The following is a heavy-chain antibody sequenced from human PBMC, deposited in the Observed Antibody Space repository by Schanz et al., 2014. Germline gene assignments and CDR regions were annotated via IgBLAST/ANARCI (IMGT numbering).Heavy chain of an antibody. J-gene: IGHJ6*02. CDR1: GFTFSTYA. V-gene: IGHV3-23*01. CDR2: ISSSGSYI. Sequence: EVQLLDSGGGLVQPGGSLRLSCAASGFTFSTYAMNWVRQAPGKGLEWVSSISSSGSYIHYADSVKGRFTISRDNSENTLYLQMNSLSADDTAVFYCAKGMGYCSGGTCYDYYYYGLDVWGQGTTVAVSS. CDR3: AKGMGYCSGGTCYDYYYYGLDV. D-gene: IGHD2-15*01.